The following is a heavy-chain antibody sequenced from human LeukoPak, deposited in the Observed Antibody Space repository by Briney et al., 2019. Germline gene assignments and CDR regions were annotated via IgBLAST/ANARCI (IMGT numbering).Heavy chain of an antibody. CDR1: GFTFSSYA. V-gene: IGHV3-30-3*01. Sequence: GGSLRLSCAASGFTFSSYAMHWVRQAPGKGLEWVAVISYDGSNKYYADSVKGRFTISRDNSKNTLYLQMNSLRAEDTAVYYCARGALCSSTSCYSYYGMDVWGQGTTVTVSS. D-gene: IGHD2-2*01. CDR2: ISYDGSNK. CDR3: ARGALCSSTSCYSYYGMDV. J-gene: IGHJ6*02.